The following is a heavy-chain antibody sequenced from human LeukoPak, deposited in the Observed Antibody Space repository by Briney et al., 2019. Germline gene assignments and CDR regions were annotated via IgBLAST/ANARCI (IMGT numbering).Heavy chain of an antibody. Sequence: PGGSLRLSCAASGFTFSSYAMCWVRQAAGKGLEWVSFITTSGGSTSYADSVKGRFTISRDNPRNTLYMQMNSLRDENTAVYYCAIMHGYYDGSGYWVQWGQGTLVTVSS. CDR2: ITTSGGST. D-gene: IGHD3-22*01. CDR3: AIMHGYYDGSGYWVQ. V-gene: IGHV3-23*01. J-gene: IGHJ4*02. CDR1: GFTFSSYA.